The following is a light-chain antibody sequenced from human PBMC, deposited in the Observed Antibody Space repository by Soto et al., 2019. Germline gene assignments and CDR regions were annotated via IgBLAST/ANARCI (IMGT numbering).Light chain of an antibody. CDR2: GAS. CDR1: QSVLYNSNNKNH. V-gene: IGKV4-1*01. CDR3: QQYYSIPFT. Sequence: DFVMTQAPDSLAVSLGERATINCKSSQSVLYNSNNKNHLGWFQQKPGHPPKLLIYGASFRPSGVPDRFSGSGSETDFTLTISSLQDEDVAVYYCQQYYSIPFTFGQGTKLEI. J-gene: IGKJ2*01.